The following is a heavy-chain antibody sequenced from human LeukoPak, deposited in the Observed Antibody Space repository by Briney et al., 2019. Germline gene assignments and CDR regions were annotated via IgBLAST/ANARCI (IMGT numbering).Heavy chain of an antibody. D-gene: IGHD2-15*01. V-gene: IGHV1-58*02. Sequence: SVKVSCKASGFTFTSSSMQWVRQARGQRLEWIGWIVVGSDKTNYAQKFLERVTITRDMSTRTAYMELSSLRSDDTAMYYCGVVAATQDSWGQGTLVTVSS. CDR2: IVVGSDKT. J-gene: IGHJ4*02. CDR1: GFTFTSSS. CDR3: GVVAATQDS.